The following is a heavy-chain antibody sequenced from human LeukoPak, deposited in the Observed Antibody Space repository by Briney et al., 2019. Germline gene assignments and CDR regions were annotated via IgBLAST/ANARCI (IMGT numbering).Heavy chain of an antibody. V-gene: IGHV4-59*01. J-gene: IGHJ3*02. CDR3: AREEGSSWYKWGDAFDI. CDR1: GGSISSYY. D-gene: IGHD6-13*01. CDR2: IYYSGST. Sequence: KPSETLSLTCTVSGGSISSYYWSWIRQPPGKGLEWIGYIYYSGSTNYNPSLKSRVTISVDTSKNQFSLKLSSVTAADTAVYYCAREEGSSWYKWGDAFDIWGQGTMVTVSS.